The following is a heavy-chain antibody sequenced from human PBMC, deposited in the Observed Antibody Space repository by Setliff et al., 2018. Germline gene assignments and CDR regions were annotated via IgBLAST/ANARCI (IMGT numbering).Heavy chain of an antibody. CDR3: ARLTYYYDSSGLNAFDI. V-gene: IGHV5-51*01. CDR1: GYTFTNYW. J-gene: IGHJ3*02. CDR2: IYPGDSDT. Sequence: GESLKISCKSSGYTFTNYWIGWVRQMPGKGLEWMGIIYPGDSDTRYSPSFQGQVTISADKSISTAYLQWSSLKASDTAMYYCARLTYYYDSSGLNAFDIWGQGTMVTVSS. D-gene: IGHD3-22*01.